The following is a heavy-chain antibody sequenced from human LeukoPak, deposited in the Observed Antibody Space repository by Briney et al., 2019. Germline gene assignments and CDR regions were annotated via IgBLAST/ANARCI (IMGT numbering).Heavy chain of an antibody. CDR3: ARNSASMGAFDI. D-gene: IGHD2-21*01. CDR2: IYGGGTT. V-gene: IGHV3-66*01. CDR1: GFTVSSNY. J-gene: IGHJ3*02. Sequence: PGGSLRLPCAASGFTVSSNYMSWVRQAPGKGLEWVSVIYGGGTTYYADSVKGRFTISRDNSKNTLYLQMNGLRVEDTAFYYCARNSASMGAFDIWGQGTMVTVSS.